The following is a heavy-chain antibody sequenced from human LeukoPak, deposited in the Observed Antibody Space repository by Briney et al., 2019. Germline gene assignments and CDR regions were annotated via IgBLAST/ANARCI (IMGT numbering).Heavy chain of an antibody. CDR3: ASCRGYSYGADWYFDL. CDR2: IYTSGST. CDR1: GGSISSYY. Sequence: SETLSLTCTVSGGSISSYYWSWIRQPAGKGLEWIGRIYTSGSTNYNPSLKSRVTMSVDTSKNQFSLKLSSVTAADTAVYYCASCRGYSYGADWYFDLWGRGTLVTVSS. D-gene: IGHD5-18*01. V-gene: IGHV4-4*07. J-gene: IGHJ2*01.